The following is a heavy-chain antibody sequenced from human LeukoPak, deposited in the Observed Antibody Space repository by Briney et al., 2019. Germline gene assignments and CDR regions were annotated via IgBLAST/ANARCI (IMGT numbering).Heavy chain of an antibody. CDR3: ARRAGAYSHPYDY. CDR1: GFMFSKYA. J-gene: IGHJ4*02. V-gene: IGHV3-53*01. CDR2: IYSDNT. D-gene: IGHD4/OR15-4a*01. Sequence: PGGTLRLSCAASGFMFSKYAMSWVRQAPGKGLEWVSFIYSDNTHYSDSVKGRFTISRDNSKNTLYLRMNSLRAEDTAVYYCARRAGAYSHPYDYWGQGTLVTVSS.